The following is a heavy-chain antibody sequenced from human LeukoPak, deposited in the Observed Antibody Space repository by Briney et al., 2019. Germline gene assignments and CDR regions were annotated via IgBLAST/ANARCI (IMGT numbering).Heavy chain of an antibody. V-gene: IGHV3-11*04. CDR3: ARDPGEDYDFWSGYYRSYLDY. D-gene: IGHD3-3*01. Sequence: GRSLRLSCAASGFTFRDYYMSWIRQAPGKGLEWVSYISSSCSTIYYADFVEGRVTISRDNAKNSLYLQMNSLRAEDTAVYYCARDPGEDYDFWSGYYRSYLDYWGQGTLVTVSS. J-gene: IGHJ4*02. CDR2: ISSSCSTI. CDR1: GFTFRDYY.